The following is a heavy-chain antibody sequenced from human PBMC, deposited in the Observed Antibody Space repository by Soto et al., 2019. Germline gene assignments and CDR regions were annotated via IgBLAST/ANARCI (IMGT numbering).Heavy chain of an antibody. J-gene: IGHJ5*02. D-gene: IGHD2-15*01. CDR1: GDPMTSDY. CDR3: ARLGFCSVDRCRPDR. V-gene: IGHV4-59*08. Sequence: QMQLQESGPGLVKPSETLSLTCTVPGDPMTSDYWSWIRQSPGKGLAWMGYIHNSGLTYYNPSLGSRVTISLDTSKKQYSLRLTSVTAADTAVYYCARLGFCSVDRCRPDRWGQGTLVTVSS. CDR2: IHNSGLT.